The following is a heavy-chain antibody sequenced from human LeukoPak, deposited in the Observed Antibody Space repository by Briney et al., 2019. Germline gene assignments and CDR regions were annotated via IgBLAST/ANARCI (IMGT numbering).Heavy chain of an antibody. D-gene: IGHD3-22*01. CDR2: ISAYNGNT. CDR1: GYTFTIYG. J-gene: IGHJ4*02. V-gene: IGHV1-18*01. CDR3: AREIQGYDSSGYYYGTDY. Sequence: ASVTVSCTASGYTFTIYGISWVRQAPGQGLEWMGWISAYNGNTNYAQKLQGRVTMTTDTSTSTAYMELRSLRFDDTAVYYCAREIQGYDSSGYYYGTDYWGQGTLVTVSS.